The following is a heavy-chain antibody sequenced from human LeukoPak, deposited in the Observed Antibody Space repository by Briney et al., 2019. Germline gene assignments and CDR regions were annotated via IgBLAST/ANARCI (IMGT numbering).Heavy chain of an antibody. Sequence: GGSLRLSCASSGFTFDDYGMSWVRQASGKGLEWVSGINWNGGSTGYADSVKGRFTISRDNAKNSLYLQMNSLRAEDTALYYCARVAEIAVATNWYFDLWGRGTLVTVSS. CDR2: INWNGGST. J-gene: IGHJ2*01. V-gene: IGHV3-20*04. CDR1: GFTFDDYG. D-gene: IGHD6-19*01. CDR3: ARVAEIAVATNWYFDL.